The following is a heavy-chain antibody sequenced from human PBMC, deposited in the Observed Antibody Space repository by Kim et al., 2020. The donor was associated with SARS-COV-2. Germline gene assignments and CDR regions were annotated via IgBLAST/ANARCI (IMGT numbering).Heavy chain of an antibody. J-gene: IGHJ4*02. CDR1: GFTFSNYG. Sequence: GGSLRLSCTPSGFTFSNYGMHWVRQYPGKGLEWVAIIWSDGSKKYYRDSVKGRFTISRDNSKNSLYLQMNSLRAEDTAMYYCARLGSGTYGPLDYCGQGVLVTVSS. CDR2: IWSDGSKK. CDR3: ARLGSGTYGPLDY. V-gene: IGHV3-33*01. D-gene: IGHD3-10*01.